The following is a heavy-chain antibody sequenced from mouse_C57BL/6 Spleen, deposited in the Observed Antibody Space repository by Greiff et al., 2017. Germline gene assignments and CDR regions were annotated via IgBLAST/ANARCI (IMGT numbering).Heavy chain of an antibody. CDR2: ISYSGST. D-gene: IGHD2-3*01. CDR1: GYSITSGYD. J-gene: IGHJ4*01. Sequence: DVQLQESGPGMVKPSQSLSLTCTVTGYSITSGYDWHWIRHFPGNKLEWMGYISYSGSTNYTPSLKSRIPLTHDTSKNHFFLKLNSVTTEDTATYYCARGDDGYYGYYAMDYWGQGTSVTVSS. V-gene: IGHV3-1*01. CDR3: ARGDDGYYGYYAMDY.